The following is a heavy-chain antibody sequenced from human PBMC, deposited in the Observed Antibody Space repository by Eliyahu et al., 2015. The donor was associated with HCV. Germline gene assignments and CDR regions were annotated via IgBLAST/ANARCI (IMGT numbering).Heavy chain of an antibody. D-gene: IGHD3-3*01. Sequence: QVQLQQWGAGLLKPSETLSLTCAVYGXXXSGYYWXWXRQPPGKGXEWIGEINHSGSTNXXPSLKSRVTISVDTSKNQFSLKLSSVTAADTAVYYCARRGVRITIFGVVIHGPFDYWGQGTLVTVSS. CDR2: INHSGST. CDR3: ARRGVRITIFGVVIHGPFDY. CDR1: GXXXSGYY. J-gene: IGHJ4*02. V-gene: IGHV4-34*01.